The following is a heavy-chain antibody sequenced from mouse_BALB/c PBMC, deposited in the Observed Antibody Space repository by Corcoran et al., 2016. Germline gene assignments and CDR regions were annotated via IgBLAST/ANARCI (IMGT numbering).Heavy chain of an antibody. CDR3: AREPYAMDY. V-gene: IGHV9-3-1*01. J-gene: IGHJ4*01. CDR2: INTYTREP. CDR1: GYTFTNYG. Sequence: QIQLVQSGTELKKPGETVKISCKASGYTFTNYGMNWVKQAPGKGLKWMGWINTYTREPTYADDFKGRFAFSLETSASTAYLQINNLKNEDTATYFGAREPYAMDYWGQGTSVTFSS.